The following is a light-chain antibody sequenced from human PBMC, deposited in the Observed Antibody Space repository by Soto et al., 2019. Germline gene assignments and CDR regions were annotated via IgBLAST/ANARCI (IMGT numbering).Light chain of an antibody. V-gene: IGLV2-14*01. Sequence: QSALTQPASVSGSPGQSITISCTGTSSDVGGYNYVSWYQQHPGKAPKLMIYEVSNRPSGVSNRFSGSKSGNTASLTISGRQAEDEADYYCSSYTSNSTVVFGGGTKLTVL. J-gene: IGLJ2*01. CDR1: SSDVGGYNY. CDR3: SSYTSNSTVV. CDR2: EVS.